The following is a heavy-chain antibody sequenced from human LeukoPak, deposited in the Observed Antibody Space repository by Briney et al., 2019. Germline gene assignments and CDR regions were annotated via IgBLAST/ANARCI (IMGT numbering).Heavy chain of an antibody. CDR1: LYTFTSYY. Sequence: ASVKVSCKPSLYTFTSYYMHWVRQAPGQGLEWMGIINPSGGSTSYAQKFQGRVTMTRDMSTSTVYMELSSLRSEDTAVYYCARAMSGSPVENDYFDYWGQGTLVTVSS. J-gene: IGHJ4*02. CDR2: INPSGGST. V-gene: IGHV1-46*01. D-gene: IGHD3-10*01. CDR3: ARAMSGSPVENDYFDY.